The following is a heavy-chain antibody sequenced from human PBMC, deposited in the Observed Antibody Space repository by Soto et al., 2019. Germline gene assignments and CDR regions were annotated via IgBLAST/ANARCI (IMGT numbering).Heavy chain of an antibody. D-gene: IGHD3-9*01. J-gene: IGHJ6*02. CDR3: ARVLRYFDWLSTTPYYYYYGMDV. V-gene: IGHV5-51*01. CDR2: IYPGDSDT. CDR1: GYSFTSYW. Sequence: PGESLKISCKGSGYSFTSYWIGWVRQMTGKGLEWMGIIYPGDSDTRYSPSFQGQVTISADKSISTAYLQWSSLKASDTAMYYCARVLRYFDWLSTTPYYYYYGMDVWGQGTTVTVSS.